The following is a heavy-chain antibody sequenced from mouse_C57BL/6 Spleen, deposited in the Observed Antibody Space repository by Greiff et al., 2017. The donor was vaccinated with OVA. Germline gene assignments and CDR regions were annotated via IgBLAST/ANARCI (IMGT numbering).Heavy chain of an antibody. Sequence: QVQLQQSGAELVKPGASVKLSCKASGYTFTSYWMHWVKQRPGQGLEWIGMIHPNSGSTNYNEQFTSKATLTVDKSSSTAYMHLSTLTSEDSAVDYGARPTGNYFDYWCQGTTLTVSS. J-gene: IGHJ2*01. CDR1: GYTFTSYW. CDR3: ARPTGNYFDY. D-gene: IGHD4-1*02. V-gene: IGHV1-64*01. CDR2: IHPNSGST.